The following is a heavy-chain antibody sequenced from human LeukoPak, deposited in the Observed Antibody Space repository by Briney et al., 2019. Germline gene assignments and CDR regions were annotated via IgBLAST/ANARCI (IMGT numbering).Heavy chain of an antibody. Sequence: PGRSLRLSCAASGFTFDDYAMHWVRQAPGKGPEWVSAISGSGGSTYYADSVKGRFTISRDNSKNTLYLQMNSLRAEDTAVYYCAKDMSSSWHFDYWGQGTLVTVSS. CDR1: GFTFDDYA. V-gene: IGHV3-23*01. J-gene: IGHJ4*02. CDR3: AKDMSSSWHFDY. D-gene: IGHD6-13*01. CDR2: ISGSGGST.